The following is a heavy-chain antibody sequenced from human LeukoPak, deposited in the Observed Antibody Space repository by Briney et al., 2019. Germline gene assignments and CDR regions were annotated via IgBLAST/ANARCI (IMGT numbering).Heavy chain of an antibody. CDR3: ARGGAYDSSGYYYADAFDI. J-gene: IGHJ3*02. CDR1: GGTFSSYA. V-gene: IGHV1-69*04. CDR2: IIPILGTA. D-gene: IGHD3-22*01. Sequence: SVKVSCKASGGTFSSYAISWVRQAPGQGLEWMGRIIPILGTANYAQKFQGRVTITADKSTSTAYMELSSLRSEDTAVYYCARGGAYDSSGYYYADAFDIWGQGTMVTVSS.